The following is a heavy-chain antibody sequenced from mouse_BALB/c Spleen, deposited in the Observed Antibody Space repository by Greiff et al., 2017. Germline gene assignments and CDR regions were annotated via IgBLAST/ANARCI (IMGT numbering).Heavy chain of an antibody. CDR3: ARPDGNYPAWFAY. CDR1: GFDFSRYW. J-gene: IGHJ3*01. V-gene: IGHV4-1*02. CDR2: INPDSSTI. Sequence: VQLKESGGGLVQPGGSLKLSCAASGFDFSRYWMSWVRQAPGKGLEWIGEINPDSSTINYTPSLKDKFIISRDNAKNTLYLQMSKVRSEDTALYYCARPDGNYPAWFAYRGQGTLVTVSA. D-gene: IGHD2-1*01.